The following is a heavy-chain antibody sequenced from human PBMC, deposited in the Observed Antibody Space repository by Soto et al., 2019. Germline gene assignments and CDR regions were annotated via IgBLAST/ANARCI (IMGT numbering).Heavy chain of an antibody. V-gene: IGHV4-59*01. J-gene: IGHJ4*02. CDR1: GGSISSYY. D-gene: IGHD3-16*01. Sequence: SETLSLTCTVSGGSISSYYWNWIRQPPGKGLKWIGYIHYSGRTNYNPSLKSQIDKSVDKSKNQISQKLSSVTNADTAVYYCVRGSLGGFDYWGQGTLVTVS. CDR3: VRGSLGGFDY. CDR2: IHYSGRT.